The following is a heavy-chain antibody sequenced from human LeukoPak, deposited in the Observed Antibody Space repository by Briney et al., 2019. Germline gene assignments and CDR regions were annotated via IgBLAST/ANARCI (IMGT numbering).Heavy chain of an antibody. J-gene: IGHJ6*03. CDR2: ISYDGSNK. CDR1: GFTFSSYA. CDR3: ARVPGEDRFLEWSISSYYMDV. D-gene: IGHD3-3*01. Sequence: PGGSLRLSCAASGFTFSSYAMHWVRQAPGKGLEWVAVISYDGSNKYYVDFVKGRFTISRDNSKNTLYLQMNSLRADDTAVYYCARVPGEDRFLEWSISSYYMDVWGKGTTVTVSS. V-gene: IGHV3-30*04.